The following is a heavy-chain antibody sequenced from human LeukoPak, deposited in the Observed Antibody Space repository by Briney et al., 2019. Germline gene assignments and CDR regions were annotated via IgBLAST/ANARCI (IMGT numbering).Heavy chain of an antibody. V-gene: IGHV3-23*01. CDR3: AKDDACGHFQH. J-gene: IGHJ1*01. CDR2: ISPSGDIL. Sequence: GRSLCPSCAASGFSFSSHCMNWVRQAAGEWLECVSGISPSGDILYYADSVKGQFTISRDNSKNTVYLQMNSLRAEDTAVYYCAKDDACGHFQHWGQGTLVTVSS. D-gene: IGHD2-2*01. CDR1: GFSFSSHC.